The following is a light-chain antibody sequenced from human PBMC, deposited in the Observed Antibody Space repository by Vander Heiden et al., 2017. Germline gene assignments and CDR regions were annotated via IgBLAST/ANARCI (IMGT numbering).Light chain of an antibody. J-gene: IGKJ1*01. Sequence: EIVLTQSPRTLSLSPGERATLSCRASQGVTSRFLAWYQQKSGQAPRLLIYRASSRATGVPDRFSGSGSGTDYTLTISRLEPEDFGVYYCQQYGSASWTFGQGTNVEIK. CDR1: QGVTSRF. CDR3: QQYGSASWT. CDR2: RAS. V-gene: IGKV3-20*01.